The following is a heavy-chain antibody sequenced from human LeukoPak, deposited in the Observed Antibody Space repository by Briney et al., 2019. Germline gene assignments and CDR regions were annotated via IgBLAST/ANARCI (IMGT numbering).Heavy chain of an antibody. D-gene: IGHD2-2*01. Sequence: SETLSLTCTVSGGSISSSTYYWGWIRQPPGKGLEWIGSIYYSGSTYYNPSLKSRVTISLDTSKNQFSLKLSSVTAADTAVYYCARDRSVPAAFDYWGQGTLVTVSS. CDR1: GGSISSSTYY. J-gene: IGHJ4*02. CDR2: IYYSGST. V-gene: IGHV4-39*07. CDR3: ARDRSVPAAFDY.